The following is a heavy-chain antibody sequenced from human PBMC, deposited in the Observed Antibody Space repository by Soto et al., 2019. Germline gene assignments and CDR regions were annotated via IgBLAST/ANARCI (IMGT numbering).Heavy chain of an antibody. V-gene: IGHV4-31*03. CDR1: GGSISSGGYY. Sequence: QVQLQESGPGLVKPSQTLSLTCTVSGGSISSGGYYWSWIRQHPGKGLEGIGYIYYSGSTYYNPSLKSRVTISVDTSKNQCSLKPSSVTAADTAVYYCAASYCTKGVCYPGNCSYYMDVWGKGTTVTVSS. J-gene: IGHJ6*03. D-gene: IGHD2-8*01. CDR2: IYYSGST. CDR3: AASYCTKGVCYPGNCSYYMDV.